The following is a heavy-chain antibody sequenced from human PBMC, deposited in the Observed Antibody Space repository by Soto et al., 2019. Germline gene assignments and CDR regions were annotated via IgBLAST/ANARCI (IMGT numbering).Heavy chain of an antibody. V-gene: IGHV4-30-4*01. Sequence: SETLSLTCTVSGGSISSGDYYWSWIRQPPGKGLEWIGYIYYSGSTYYNPSLKSRVTISVDTSKNQFSLKLSSVTAADTAVYYCARWAWIQLRARYYGMDVWGQGTTVTVSS. CDR1: GGSISSGDYY. J-gene: IGHJ6*02. CDR3: ARWAWIQLRARYYGMDV. D-gene: IGHD5-18*01. CDR2: IYYSGST.